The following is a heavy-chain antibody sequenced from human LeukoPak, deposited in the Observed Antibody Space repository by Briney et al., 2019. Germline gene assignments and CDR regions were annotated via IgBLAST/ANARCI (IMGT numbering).Heavy chain of an antibody. V-gene: IGHV4-34*01. J-gene: IGHJ4*02. CDR1: GGSFSGYY. Sequence: SKTLSLTCAVYGGSFSGYYWSWIRQPPGKGLEWIGEINHSGSTNYNSSLKNRVTISVGTSKNQFSLKLSSVTAADTAAYYCARDRGRLRFSDYWGQGTLVTVSS. D-gene: IGHD3-3*01. CDR2: INHSGST. CDR3: ARDRGRLRFSDY.